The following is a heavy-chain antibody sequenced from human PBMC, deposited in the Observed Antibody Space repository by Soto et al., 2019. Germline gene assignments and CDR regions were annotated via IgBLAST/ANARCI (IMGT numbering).Heavy chain of an antibody. D-gene: IGHD6-13*01. V-gene: IGHV3-23*01. CDR2: ISATGTTT. CDR3: ATYSSPFDY. CDR1: EFSCSSYA. J-gene: IGHJ4*02. Sequence: EVQLMESGGGLVQPGGSLRLSCAASEFSCSSYALNWVRQAPGKGLEWVSAISATGTTTYYADSVKGRFTISRDNSKRTLFLQMDSLSPEDTAVYYCATYSSPFDYWGQGTLVTVSS.